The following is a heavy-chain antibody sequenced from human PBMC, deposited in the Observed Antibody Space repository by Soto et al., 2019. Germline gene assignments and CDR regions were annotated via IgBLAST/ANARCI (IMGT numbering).Heavy chain of an antibody. CDR3: ARGLGVGSGLRLQH. V-gene: IGHV1-46*04. CDR2: INPDNGST. Sequence: QVQLVQSGAEVKKPGTSVKISCKTSGDTFTTYYLQWVRQAPGRGLEWMGIINPDNGSTNYAQKLRRRVTMTRDTSTSAVYRDLRSLRSEDTAVYFCARGLGVGSGLRLQHWGQGTLVTVSS. J-gene: IGHJ1*01. CDR1: GDTFTTYY. D-gene: IGHD6-19*01.